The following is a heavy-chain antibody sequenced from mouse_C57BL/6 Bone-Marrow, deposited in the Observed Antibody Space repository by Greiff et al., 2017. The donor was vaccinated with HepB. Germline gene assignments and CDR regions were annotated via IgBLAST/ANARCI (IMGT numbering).Heavy chain of an antibody. CDR1: GFNIKNTY. Sequence: EVQLQQSVAELVRPGASVKLSCTASGFNIKNTYMHWVKQRPEQGVEWIGRIDPANGNTKYAPKFQGKATITADTSSNTAYLPLSSLTSEDTAIYYCARTYYSGSSYWYFGVWGTGTTVTVSS. D-gene: IGHD1-1*01. J-gene: IGHJ1*03. CDR3: ARTYYSGSSYWYFGV. V-gene: IGHV14-3*01. CDR2: IDPANGNT.